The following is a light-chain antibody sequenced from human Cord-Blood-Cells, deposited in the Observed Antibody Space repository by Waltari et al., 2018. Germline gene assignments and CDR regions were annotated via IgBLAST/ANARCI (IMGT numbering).Light chain of an antibody. CDR2: AAS. CDR3: QQSYSTPFT. Sequence: DIQMTQSPSSLSASVGETVTITCRASQSISSYLNWYQQKPGKAPKLLIYAASSLQSGVPSRFSGSGSGTDFTLTISSLQPEDFATYYCQQSYSTPFTVGPGTKVDIK. V-gene: IGKV1-39*01. CDR1: QSISSY. J-gene: IGKJ3*01.